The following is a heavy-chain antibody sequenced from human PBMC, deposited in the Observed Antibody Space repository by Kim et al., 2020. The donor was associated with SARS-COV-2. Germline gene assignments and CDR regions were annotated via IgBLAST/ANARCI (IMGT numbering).Heavy chain of an antibody. V-gene: IGHV4-39*07. Sequence: SETLSLTCTVSGGSISSSSYYWGWIRQPPGKGLEWIGSNYYSGSTYYNPSLKSRVTISVDTSKNQFSLKLSSVTAADTAVYYCASDSITMVWGVPFDYWGQGTLVTVSS. CDR2: NYYSGST. J-gene: IGHJ4*02. D-gene: IGHD3-10*01. CDR3: ASDSITMVWGVPFDY. CDR1: GGSISSSSYY.